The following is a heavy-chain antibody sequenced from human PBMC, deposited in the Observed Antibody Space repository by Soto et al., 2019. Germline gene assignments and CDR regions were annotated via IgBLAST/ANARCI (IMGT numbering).Heavy chain of an antibody. CDR2: IYYSGST. CDR3: ARQVSSWYGGVWYFDL. Sequence: QLQLQESGPGLVKPSETLSLTCTVSGGSISSSSYYWGWIRQPPGKGLEWIGSIYYSGSTYYNPSLKSRVTISVDTSKNQFSLKLSSVTAADTAVYYCARQVSSWYGGVWYFDLWGRGTLVTVSS. J-gene: IGHJ2*01. V-gene: IGHV4-39*01. D-gene: IGHD6-19*01. CDR1: GGSISSSSYY.